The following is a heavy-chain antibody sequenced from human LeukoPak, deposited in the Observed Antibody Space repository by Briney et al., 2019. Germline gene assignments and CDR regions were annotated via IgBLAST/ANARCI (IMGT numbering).Heavy chain of an antibody. Sequence: PSETLSLTCTVSGGSISSNSYYWSWIRQPAGKGLEWIGRIYTSGSINYNPSLKSRVTISVDTSKNQFSLKLSSVTAADTAVYYCARLGSSGWYEGDYFDYWGQGTLVTVSS. CDR2: IYTSGSI. CDR3: ARLGSSGWYEGDYFDY. D-gene: IGHD6-19*01. J-gene: IGHJ4*02. CDR1: GGSISSNSYY. V-gene: IGHV4-61*02.